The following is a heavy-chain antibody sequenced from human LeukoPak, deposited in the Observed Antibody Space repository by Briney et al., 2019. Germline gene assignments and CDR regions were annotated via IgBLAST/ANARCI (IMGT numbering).Heavy chain of an antibody. CDR3: ARVWTDSGSYYDDRGAFDY. V-gene: IGHV4-34*01. CDR1: GGSFSGYY. D-gene: IGHD1-26*01. Sequence: SETLSLTCAVYGGSFSGYYWSWIRQPPGKGLEWIGEINHSGSTNYNPSLKSRVTISVDTSKNQISLKLSSVTAADTALYYCARVWTDSGSYYDDRGAFDYWGQGTLVTVSS. CDR2: INHSGST. J-gene: IGHJ4*02.